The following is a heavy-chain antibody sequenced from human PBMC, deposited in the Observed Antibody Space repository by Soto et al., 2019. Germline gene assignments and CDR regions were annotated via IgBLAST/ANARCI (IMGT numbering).Heavy chain of an antibody. D-gene: IGHD3-22*01. CDR1: GGSISSSNW. CDR2: IYHSGST. CDR3: ARESGGYYDSSGANAHFDY. Sequence: SETLSLTCAVSGGSISSSNWWSWVRQPPGKGLEWIGEIYHSGSTNYNPSLKSRVTISVDKSKNQFSLKLSSVTAADTAVYCCARESGGYYDSSGANAHFDYWGQGTLVTVSS. V-gene: IGHV4-4*01. J-gene: IGHJ4*02.